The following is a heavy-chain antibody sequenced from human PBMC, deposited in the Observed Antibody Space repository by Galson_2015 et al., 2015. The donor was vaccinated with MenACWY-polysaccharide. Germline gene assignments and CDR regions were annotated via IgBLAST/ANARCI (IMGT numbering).Heavy chain of an antibody. CDR1: GYTLTELS. Sequence: SVKVSCKVSGYTLTELSMHWVRQAPGKGPEWMGGFDPEDGETIYAQKFQGRVTMTEDTSTDTAYMELSSLRSEDTAVYYCATPTPYDYRSNSPPGMVVYYYYYGMDVWGQGTTVTVSS. CDR3: ATPTPYDYRSNSPPGMVVYYYYYGMDV. V-gene: IGHV1-24*01. J-gene: IGHJ6*02. D-gene: IGHD4-11*01. CDR2: FDPEDGET.